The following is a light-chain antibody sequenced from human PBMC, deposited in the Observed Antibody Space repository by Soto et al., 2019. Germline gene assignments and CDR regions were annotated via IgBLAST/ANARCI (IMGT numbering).Light chain of an antibody. V-gene: IGLV2-8*01. CDR2: EVS. J-gene: IGLJ1*01. Sequence: QSVLTQPPSASGSPGQSVTISCTGTSSDVGAYNYVSWYQQLPGKAPKLIIYEVSKRRSGVPERFSGSKSGNTASLTVSGLQAEDEADYYCTSYAGTYSFFYVFGTGTKVTVL. CDR1: SSDVGAYNY. CDR3: TSYAGTYSFFYV.